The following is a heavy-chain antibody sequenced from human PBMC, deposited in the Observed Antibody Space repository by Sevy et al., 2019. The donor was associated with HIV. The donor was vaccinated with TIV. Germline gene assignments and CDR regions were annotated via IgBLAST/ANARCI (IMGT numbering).Heavy chain of an antibody. CDR2: TRNKVNSYTT. CDR3: IRPLVGATRGFEY. D-gene: IGHD1-26*01. Sequence: GGSLRLSCAASGFSLSDHYMDWVRQAPGKGLEWIGRTRNKVNSYTTEYAASVKGRFTISRDDSKNSLYLEMNSLKTEDTAVYYCIRPLVGATRGFEYWGQGTLFTVSS. J-gene: IGHJ4*02. CDR1: GFSLSDHY. V-gene: IGHV3-72*01.